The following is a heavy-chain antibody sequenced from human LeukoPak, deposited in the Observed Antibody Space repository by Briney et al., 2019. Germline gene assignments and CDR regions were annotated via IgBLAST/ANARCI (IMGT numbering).Heavy chain of an antibody. V-gene: IGHV3-9*01. J-gene: IGHJ4*02. CDR3: ARQSEYCSGGSCYTYFDY. Sequence: GGSLRLSCAASGFTFDDYAMHWVRQAPGKGLEWVSGISWNSGSIGYADSVKGRFTISRDNTKNSLYLQMNSLRAEDTALYYCARQSEYCSGGSCYTYFDYWGQGTLVTVSS. CDR2: ISWNSGSI. CDR1: GFTFDDYA. D-gene: IGHD2-15*01.